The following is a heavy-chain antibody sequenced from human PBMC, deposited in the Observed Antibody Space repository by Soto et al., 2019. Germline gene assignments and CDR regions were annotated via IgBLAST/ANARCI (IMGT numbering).Heavy chain of an antibody. V-gene: IGHV4-34*01. CDR1: GGSFSGYY. D-gene: IGHD2-15*01. Sequence: PSETLSLTCAVYGGSFSGYYWSWIRQPPGKGLEWIGEINHSGSTTYNPPLKSRVTISADTSKNQFSLKLSSVTAADTAVYYCAREYSRWFDPWGQGTLVTVSS. J-gene: IGHJ5*02. CDR2: INHSGST. CDR3: AREYSRWFDP.